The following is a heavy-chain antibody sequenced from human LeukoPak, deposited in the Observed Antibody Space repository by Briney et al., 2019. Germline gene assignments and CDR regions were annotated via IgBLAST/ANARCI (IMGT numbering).Heavy chain of an antibody. V-gene: IGHV3-30-3*01. CDR3: AGKGDGNSYHERGAFDI. CDR2: ISYDGSNK. CDR1: GFTFSSYA. J-gene: IGHJ3*02. D-gene: IGHD5-24*01. Sequence: GGSLRLSCAASGFTFSSYAMHWVRQAPGKGLEWVAVISYDGSNKYYAYSVKGRFTISRDNSKNTLYLQMNSLRAEDTAVYYCAGKGDGNSYHERGAFDIGGQRTMVTVSS.